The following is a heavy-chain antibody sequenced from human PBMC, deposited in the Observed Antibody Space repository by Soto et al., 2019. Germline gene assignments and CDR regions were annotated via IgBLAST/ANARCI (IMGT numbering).Heavy chain of an antibody. D-gene: IGHD1-26*01. CDR3: AKDQYSGSPGKPDY. J-gene: IGHJ4*02. CDR1: GFTVSSNY. CDR2: IYSGGST. V-gene: IGHV3-53*01. Sequence: HPGGSLRLSCAASGFTVSSNYMSWVRQAPGKGLEWVSVIYSGGSTYYADSVKGRFTISRHNSKNTLYLQMNSLRAEDTAIYYCAKDQYSGSPGKPDYWGQGTLVTVSS.